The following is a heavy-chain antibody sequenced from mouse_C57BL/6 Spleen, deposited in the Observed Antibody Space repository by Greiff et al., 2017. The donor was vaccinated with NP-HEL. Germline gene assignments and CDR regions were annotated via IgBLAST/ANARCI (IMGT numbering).Heavy chain of an antibody. CDR1: GFNIKDDY. Sequence: EVQLQQSGAELVRPGASVKLSCTASGFNIKDDYMHWVKQRPEQGLEWIGWIDSENGDTEYASKFQGKATITADTSSKAAYLQISSLTSEDTAVYYCTTDLITTVVAKAMDYWGQGTSVTVSS. J-gene: IGHJ4*01. CDR3: TTDLITTVVAKAMDY. CDR2: IDSENGDT. D-gene: IGHD1-1*01. V-gene: IGHV14-4*01.